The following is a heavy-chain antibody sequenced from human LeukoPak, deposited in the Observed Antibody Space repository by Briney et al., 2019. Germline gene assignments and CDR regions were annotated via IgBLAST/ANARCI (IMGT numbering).Heavy chain of an antibody. D-gene: IGHD6-19*01. J-gene: IGHJ4*02. CDR3: ARGTEQWLSSFDS. CDR1: RCTFTAYT. Sequence: TSVTVSCKASRCTFTAYTINWLRQAPCQGLEGMGRLIPSLSVTNYARKFQGRVSITAVISTSTAYLDLSSLKSEDTGVYYCARGTEQWLSSFDSWGQGTLVTVSS. V-gene: IGHV1-69*02. CDR2: LIPSLSVT.